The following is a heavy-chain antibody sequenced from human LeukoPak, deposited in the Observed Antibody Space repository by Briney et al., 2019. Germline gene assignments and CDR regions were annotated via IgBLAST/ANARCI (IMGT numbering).Heavy chain of an antibody. D-gene: IGHD1-26*01. J-gene: IGHJ6*03. CDR3: AKGRGWEASYYYYYMDV. CDR1: GFTFSTYG. Sequence: GGSLRLSCAASGFTFSTYGMHWVRQAPGKGLEWVAVISFDGSTKYYADSVKGRFTISRDNSKNTVYVQINSLRAEDTAVYYCAKGRGWEASYYYYYMDVWGKGTTVTISS. CDR2: ISFDGSTK. V-gene: IGHV3-30*18.